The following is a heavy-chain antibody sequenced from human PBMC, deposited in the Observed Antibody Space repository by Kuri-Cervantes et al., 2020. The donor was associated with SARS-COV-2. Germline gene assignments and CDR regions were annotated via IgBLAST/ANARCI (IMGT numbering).Heavy chain of an antibody. D-gene: IGHD3-16*01. Sequence: GESLKISCAASGFTFSSYAMSWVRQAPGKGLEWVSVIYSGGSTYYADSVKGRFTISRDNSKNTLYLQMNSLRAEDTAVYYCARDLGEGPTGYWGQGTLVTVSS. CDR3: ARDLGEGPTGY. V-gene: IGHV3-66*01. CDR1: GFTFSSYA. J-gene: IGHJ4*02. CDR2: IYSGGST.